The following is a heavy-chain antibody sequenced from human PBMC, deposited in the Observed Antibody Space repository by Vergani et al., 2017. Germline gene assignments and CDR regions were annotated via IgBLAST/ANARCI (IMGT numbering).Heavy chain of an antibody. Sequence: VELLESGGGLAQPGGSLRVSCSASGFRVTTYYMSWVRQAPGKGLEWVSGIKSDGRTSYAESVRGRFTISRYTPRNAVYLQMNILRVEDTGVYYCTRSECSGTTCYGHYFDLWGRGILVTVSS. J-gene: IGHJ4*01. CDR1: GFRVTTYY. CDR2: IKSDGRT. V-gene: IGHV3-66*02. D-gene: IGHD2-15*01. CDR3: TRSECSGTTCYGHYFDL.